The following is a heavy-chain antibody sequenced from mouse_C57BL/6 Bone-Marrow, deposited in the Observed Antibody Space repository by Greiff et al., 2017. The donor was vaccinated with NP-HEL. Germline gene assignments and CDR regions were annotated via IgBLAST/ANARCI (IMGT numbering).Heavy chain of an antibody. V-gene: IGHV14-2*01. J-gene: IGHJ2*01. CDR2: IDPEDGET. Sequence: VHVKQSGAELVKPGASVKLSCTASGFNIKDYYMHWVKQRTEQGLEWIGRIDPEDGETKYAPQLQGKATITADTSSNTAYLQLSSLTSEDTAVYYCARGHLDYWGQGTTLTVSS. D-gene: IGHD6-1*01. CDR3: ARGHLDY. CDR1: GFNIKDYY.